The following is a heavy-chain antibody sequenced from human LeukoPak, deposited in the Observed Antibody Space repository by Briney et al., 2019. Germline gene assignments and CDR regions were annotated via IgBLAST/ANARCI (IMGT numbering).Heavy chain of an antibody. D-gene: IGHD5-18*01. Sequence: GASVKVSCKASGGTFSSYAISWVRQAPGQGLEWMGGIIPIFGTANYAQKFQGRVTITADESTSTAYMELSSLRSEDTAVYYCARDQGGRDGYSNFDYWGQGTLVTVSS. CDR3: ARDQGGRDGYSNFDY. V-gene: IGHV1-69*13. J-gene: IGHJ4*02. CDR2: IIPIFGTA. CDR1: GGTFSSYA.